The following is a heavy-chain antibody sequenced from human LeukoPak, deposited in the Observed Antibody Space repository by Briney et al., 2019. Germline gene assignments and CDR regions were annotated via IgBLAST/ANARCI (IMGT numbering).Heavy chain of an antibody. CDR2: ICSGGNT. CDR3: ARVGDGYNPHFDY. J-gene: IGHJ4*02. D-gene: IGHD5-24*01. CDR1: GGSVSSSYY. V-gene: IGHV4-39*02. Sequence: SETLSLTCTVSGGSVSSSYYWGWIRQPPGKGLEWIGSICSGGNTCYNPSLQSRVTISADSSKNHFFLQLTSVTAADTAVYFCARVGDGYNPHFDYWGQGTLVTVSS.